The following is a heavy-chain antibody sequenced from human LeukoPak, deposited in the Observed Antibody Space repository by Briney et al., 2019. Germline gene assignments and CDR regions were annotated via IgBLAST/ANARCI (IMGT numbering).Heavy chain of an antibody. Sequence: AGGSLRLSCAASGFTFSSYAMSWVRQAPGKGLEWVSATSGSGGSTYYADSVKGRFTISRDNSKNTLYLQMNSLRAEDTAVYYCAKGLWFGSYPDYWGQGTLVTVSS. V-gene: IGHV3-23*01. CDR3: AKGLWFGSYPDY. CDR2: TSGSGGST. CDR1: GFTFSSYA. D-gene: IGHD3-10*01. J-gene: IGHJ4*02.